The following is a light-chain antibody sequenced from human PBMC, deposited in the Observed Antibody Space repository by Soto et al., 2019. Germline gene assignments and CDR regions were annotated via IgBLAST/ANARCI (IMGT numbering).Light chain of an antibody. CDR3: SSFAGSNIVV. Sequence: QSAVTQPPSASGSPGQSVTMSCTGTSSDIGGYNYVSWYQQHPGKAPKLMIYEVSKRPSGVPDRFSGSKSGNTASLTVSGLQAEDEADFYCSSFAGSNIVVFGGGTKLTVL. V-gene: IGLV2-8*01. CDR1: SSDIGGYNY. J-gene: IGLJ2*01. CDR2: EVS.